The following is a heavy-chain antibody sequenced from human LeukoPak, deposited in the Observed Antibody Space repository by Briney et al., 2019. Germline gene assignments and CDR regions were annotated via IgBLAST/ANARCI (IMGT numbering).Heavy chain of an antibody. CDR2: INPNSGGT. CDR1: GYTFTGYY. V-gene: IGHV1-2*02. CDR3: AREYYDILTGYSAFDI. D-gene: IGHD3-9*01. J-gene: IGHJ3*02. Sequence: ASVKVSCKASGYTFTGYYMHWVRQAPGQGLEWMGWINPNSGGTNYAQKFQGRVTMTRDTSISTAYMELSRLRSDDTAVYYCAREYYDILTGYSAFDIWGQGTMVTVSS.